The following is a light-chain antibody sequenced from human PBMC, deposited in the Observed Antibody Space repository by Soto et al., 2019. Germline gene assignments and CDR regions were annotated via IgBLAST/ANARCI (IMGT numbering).Light chain of an antibody. V-gene: IGKV1-12*01. J-gene: IGKJ5*01. CDR1: QGVSTW. CDR2: TAS. CDR3: QQPASFPIT. Sequence: DIQMTQSPSSVSASVGDRVTITCRASQGVSTWLAWYQQKPGKAPNLLIYTASSLQSGFPSRFRGSGSGTDFTLTINGLQPEDFATYYCQQPASFPITSGQGTRLEIK.